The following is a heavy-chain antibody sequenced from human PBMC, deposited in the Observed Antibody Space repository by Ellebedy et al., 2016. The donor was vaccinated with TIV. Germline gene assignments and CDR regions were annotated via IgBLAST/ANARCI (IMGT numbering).Heavy chain of an antibody. Sequence: AASVKVSCKASGYTFTGYSIHWVRRAPGQGLEWMGWINPNSGDTNYAQKFQGRVTMTRDTSITTAYMELSSLRSDDTALYHCARALSASLTNWFDTWGQGTLVTVSS. CDR1: GYTFTGYS. V-gene: IGHV1-2*02. CDR3: ARALSASLTNWFDT. D-gene: IGHD3-3*02. CDR2: INPNSGDT. J-gene: IGHJ5*02.